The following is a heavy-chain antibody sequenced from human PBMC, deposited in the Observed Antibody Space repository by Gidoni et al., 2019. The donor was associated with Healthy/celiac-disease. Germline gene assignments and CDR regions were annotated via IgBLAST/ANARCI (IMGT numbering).Heavy chain of an antibody. CDR3: AKVRENIYYYDSSGYYPGYYYYGMDV. CDR2: ISGRGGST. CDR1: GFTFSSYA. D-gene: IGHD3-22*01. Sequence: EVQLLESGGGLVQPGGSLRLSCAASGFTFSSYAMSWVRQAPGKGLAWVSAISGRGGSTYYADSVKGRFTISRDNSKSTLYLQMNSLRAEDTAVYYCAKVRENIYYYDSSGYYPGYYYYGMDVWGQGTTVTVSS. J-gene: IGHJ6*02. V-gene: IGHV3-23*01.